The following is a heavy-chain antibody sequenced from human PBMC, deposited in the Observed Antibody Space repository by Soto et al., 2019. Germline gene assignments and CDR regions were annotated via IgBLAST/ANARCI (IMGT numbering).Heavy chain of an antibody. CDR3: TTLSWDASDWH. Sequence: PGGSLRLSCVTSGFTFNSYWMGWVRQTPGQGLECVARINHDGSDKNYVDSVKGRFTISRDNAKNSLFLQMNSLRADDTAVYYCTTLSWDASDWHWGLGALVTVSS. J-gene: IGHJ4*02. CDR1: GFTFNSYW. CDR2: INHDGSDK. V-gene: IGHV3-7*03. D-gene: IGHD6-19*01.